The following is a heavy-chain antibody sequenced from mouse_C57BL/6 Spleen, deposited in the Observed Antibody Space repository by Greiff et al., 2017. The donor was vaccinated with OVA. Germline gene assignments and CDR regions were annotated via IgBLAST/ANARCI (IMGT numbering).Heavy chain of an antibody. V-gene: IGHV1-15*01. CDR3: TRQYGSRASHAMDY. Sequence: SGAELVRPGASVTLSCKASGYTFTDYEMHWVKQTPVHGLEWIGAIDPETGGTAYNQKFKGKAILTADKSSSTAYMELRSLTSEDSAVYYCTRQYGSRASHAMDYWGQGTSVTVSS. J-gene: IGHJ4*01. CDR1: GYTFTDYE. CDR2: IDPETGGT. D-gene: IGHD1-1*01.